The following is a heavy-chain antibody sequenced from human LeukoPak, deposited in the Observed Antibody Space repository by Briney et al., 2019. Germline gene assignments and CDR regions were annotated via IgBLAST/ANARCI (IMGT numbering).Heavy chain of an antibody. CDR3: AKDQGRNIVVVTARFRRGGGFDY. D-gene: IGHD2-21*02. CDR1: GFTFYTYG. J-gene: IGHJ4*02. Sequence: GGSLRLSCAASGFTFYTYGMNWVRQAPGKGLEWVAVISYDGSDKYYADSVKGRFTISRDNSKNTLYLQMNSLRAEDTAVYYCAKDQGRNIVVVTARFRRGGGFDYWGQGTLVTVSS. CDR2: ISYDGSDK. V-gene: IGHV3-30*12.